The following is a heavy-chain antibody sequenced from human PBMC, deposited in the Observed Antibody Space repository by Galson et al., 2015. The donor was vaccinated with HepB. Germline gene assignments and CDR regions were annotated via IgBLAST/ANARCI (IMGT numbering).Heavy chain of an antibody. V-gene: IGHV1-46*01. Sequence: SVKVSCKASGYTFTSYYMHWVRQAPGQGLEWMGIINPSGGTTSYAQKFQGRVTVTRDTSTSTVYMELASLRSEDTAVYYCAREGHILGYSSSLYYFDYWGQGTLVTVS. CDR1: GYTFTSYY. J-gene: IGHJ4*02. CDR2: INPSGGTT. CDR3: AREGHILGYSSSLYYFDY. D-gene: IGHD6-13*01.